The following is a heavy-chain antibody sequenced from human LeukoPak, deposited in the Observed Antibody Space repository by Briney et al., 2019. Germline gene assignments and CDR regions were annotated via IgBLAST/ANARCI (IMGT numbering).Heavy chain of an antibody. CDR3: ARATYDTNFYGSGPRWMDV. Sequence: GRSLRLSYAASGFTFSTYAMHWVRQAPGKGLEWVAVISYDGSNKYYADSVKGRFTISRDNSKNTLYLQMNSLRAEDTAVYYCARATYDTNFYGSGPRWMDVWGKGTTVTISS. CDR1: GFTFSTYA. J-gene: IGHJ6*04. D-gene: IGHD3-10*01. V-gene: IGHV3-30*04. CDR2: ISYDGSNK.